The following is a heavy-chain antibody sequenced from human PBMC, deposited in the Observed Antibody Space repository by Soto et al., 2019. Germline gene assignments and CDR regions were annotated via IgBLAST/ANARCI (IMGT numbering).Heavy chain of an antibody. D-gene: IGHD2-15*01. CDR3: ARGAGPVVAAPPRWFDP. CDR1: GGSFSGYY. J-gene: IGHJ5*02. V-gene: IGHV4-34*01. CDR2: INHSGST. Sequence: QVQLQQWGAGLLKPSETLSLTCAVYGGSFSGYYWSWIRQPPGKGLEWIGEINHSGSTNYNPSLKPRVTISVDTSKNQFSLKLSSVTAADTAVYYCARGAGPVVAAPPRWFDPWGQGTLVTVSS.